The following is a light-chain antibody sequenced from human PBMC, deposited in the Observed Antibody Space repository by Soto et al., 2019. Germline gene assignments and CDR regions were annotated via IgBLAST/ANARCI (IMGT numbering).Light chain of an antibody. J-gene: IGKJ2*01. Sequence: DIQMTQSPSTLSASVGDRVTITCRASQTISSWLAWYQHKPGKAPKLLIFDASILESGVPSRFRGSGSGTDFTLSISSLQPDDFGTYYFQQYNDYSYTFGQGTKLEIK. CDR1: QTISSW. CDR2: DAS. CDR3: QQYNDYSYT. V-gene: IGKV1-5*01.